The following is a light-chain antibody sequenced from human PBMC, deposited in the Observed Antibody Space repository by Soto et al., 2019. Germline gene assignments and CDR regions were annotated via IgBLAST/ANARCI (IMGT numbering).Light chain of an antibody. CDR3: SSYTSSSTYV. V-gene: IGLV2-18*02. J-gene: IGLJ1*01. CDR2: EVS. CDR1: SSDVGSYNR. Sequence: QSVLAQPLSVSGSPGQSVTISCTGTSSDVGSYNRVSWYQQPPGTAPKLMIYEVSNRPSGVPDRLSGSKSGNTASLTISGLQAEDEADYYCSSYTSSSTYVFGTGTKVTVL.